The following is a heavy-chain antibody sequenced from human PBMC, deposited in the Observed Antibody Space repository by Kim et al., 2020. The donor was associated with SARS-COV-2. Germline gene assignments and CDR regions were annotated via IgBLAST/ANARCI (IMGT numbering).Heavy chain of an antibody. V-gene: IGHV1-46*01. J-gene: IGHJ6*02. CDR3: ARNPEGVDYYGMDV. Sequence: AQKFQGRVTMTRDTSTSTVYMELSSLRSEDTAVYYCARNPEGVDYYGMDVWGQGTTVTVSS. D-gene: IGHD2-15*01.